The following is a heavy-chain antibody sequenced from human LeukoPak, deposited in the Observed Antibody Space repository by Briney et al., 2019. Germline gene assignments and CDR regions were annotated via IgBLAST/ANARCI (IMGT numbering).Heavy chain of an antibody. J-gene: IGHJ4*02. CDR3: ARRVTYYDILTGYLYYFDY. CDR1: GYTFTSYG. V-gene: IGHV1-8*03. CDR2: MNPNSGNT. D-gene: IGHD3-9*01. Sequence: GASVKVSCKASGYTFTSYGINWVRQATGQGLEWMGWMNPNSGNTGYAQKFQGRVTITRNTSVSTAYMELSSLRSEDTAVYYCARRVTYYDILTGYLYYFDYWGQGTLVTVSS.